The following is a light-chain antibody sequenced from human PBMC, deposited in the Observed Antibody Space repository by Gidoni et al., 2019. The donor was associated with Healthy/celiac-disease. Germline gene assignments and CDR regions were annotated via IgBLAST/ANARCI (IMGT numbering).Light chain of an antibody. CDR2: AAS. CDR1: QSISSY. CDR3: QQSSNRPTIT. Sequence: DIQMTQSPSSLSASVGDRVTITCRASQSISSYLNWYQQKPGKAPTLLSYAASSMQSGVPARFSGSGSGTDFTLTISSLQPEDFATYYCQQSSNRPTITFGQGTRLEIK. J-gene: IGKJ5*01. V-gene: IGKV1-39*01.